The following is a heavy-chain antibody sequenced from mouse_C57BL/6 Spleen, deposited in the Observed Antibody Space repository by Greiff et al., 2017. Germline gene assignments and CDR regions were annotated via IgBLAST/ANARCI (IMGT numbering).Heavy chain of an antibody. CDR1: GYALSSSW. J-gene: IGHJ4*01. CDR2: IYPGDGDT. Sequence: QVHVKQSGPERVKPGASVKICCKASGYALSSSWMNWVKQRPGKGLEWIGRIYPGDGDTNYNGKFKGKATLTADKSSSTAYMQLSSLTSEDSAVYYCATPVGPYAIDHWGQGTSFTVSS. V-gene: IGHV1-82*01. CDR3: ATPVGPYAIDH. D-gene: IGHD3-3*01.